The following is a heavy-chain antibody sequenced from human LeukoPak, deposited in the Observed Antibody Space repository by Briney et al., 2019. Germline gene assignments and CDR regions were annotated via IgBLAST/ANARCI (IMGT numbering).Heavy chain of an antibody. J-gene: IGHJ5*02. CDR3: AREVVPAAMINWFDP. CDR2: ISGSGGST. CDR1: GYTFSSYA. V-gene: IGHV3-23*01. Sequence: GGSLRLSCAASGYTFSSYAMSWVRQAPGKGLERVSAISGSGGSTYYADSVKGRFTISRDNSKNTLYLQMNSLRAEDTAVYYCAREVVPAAMINWFDPWGQGTLVTVSS. D-gene: IGHD2-2*01.